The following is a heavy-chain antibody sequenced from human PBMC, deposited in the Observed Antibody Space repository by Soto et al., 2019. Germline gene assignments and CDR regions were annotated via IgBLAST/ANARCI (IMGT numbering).Heavy chain of an antibody. Sequence: QVQLVQSGAEVKKPGASVKVSCKASGYRFTSYYIHWVRQAPGQGLEWMVVINPSGGSTTYAQEFQDRVTMTRDTSTSTVYMELRGLRSEDTDVYYCARENWFDPWGQGTLVTVSS. J-gene: IGHJ5*02. CDR1: GYRFTSYY. V-gene: IGHV1-46*01. CDR3: ARENWFDP. CDR2: INPSGGST.